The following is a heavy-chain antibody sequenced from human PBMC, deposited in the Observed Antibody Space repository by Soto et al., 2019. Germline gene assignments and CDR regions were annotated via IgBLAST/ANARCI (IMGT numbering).Heavy chain of an antibody. CDR3: AREYSSSGHYYYYGMDV. J-gene: IGHJ6*02. Sequence: PGGSLRLSCAASGFTFSSYGMHWVRQAPGKGLEWVAVIWYDGSNKYYADSVKGRFTISRDNSKNTLYLQMNSLRAEDTAVYYCAREYSSSGHYYYYGMDVWGQGTTVTVYS. CDR1: GFTFSSYG. D-gene: IGHD6-6*01. CDR2: IWYDGSNK. V-gene: IGHV3-33*01.